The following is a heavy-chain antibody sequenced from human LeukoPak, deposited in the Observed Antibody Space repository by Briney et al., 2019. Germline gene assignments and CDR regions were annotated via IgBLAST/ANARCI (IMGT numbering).Heavy chain of an antibody. D-gene: IGHD6-19*01. CDR3: AKGSVAVALIDY. Sequence: GGSLRLSCVVSGFTFSTYAMSWVRQAPGKGLEWVSAISGSGNITYYADSVKGRFTISRDNSKNTLYLRMNSLRAEDTAVYYCAKGSVAVALIDYWGQGTLVTVSS. J-gene: IGHJ4*02. V-gene: IGHV3-23*01. CDR2: ISGSGNIT. CDR1: GFTFSTYA.